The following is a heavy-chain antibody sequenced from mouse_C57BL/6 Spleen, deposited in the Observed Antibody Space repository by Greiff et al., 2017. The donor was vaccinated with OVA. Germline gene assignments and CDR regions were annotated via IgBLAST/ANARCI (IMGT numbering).Heavy chain of an antibody. V-gene: IGHV1-72*01. CDR2: IDPNSGGT. CDR1: GYTFTSYW. D-gene: IGHD1-1*01. Sequence: QVQLQQPGAELVKPGASVKLSCKASGYTFTSYWMHWVKQRPGRGLEWIGRIDPNSGGTKYTENFQSKATLTVDKPSSTAYLQLSSLTSEDSAVYYCAREDGSSVYFDVWGTGTTVTVSS. J-gene: IGHJ1*03. CDR3: AREDGSSVYFDV.